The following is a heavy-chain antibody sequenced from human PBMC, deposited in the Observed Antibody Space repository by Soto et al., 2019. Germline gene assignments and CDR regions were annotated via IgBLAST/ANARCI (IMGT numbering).Heavy chain of an antibody. CDR3: ARSVRPLSWFAP. CDR2: IGGSGTTI. Sequence: GGSLRLSCAASGFAFSSYSMNWVRQTPGKGLEWVCGIGGSGTTIYCADSVKGRFTISRDNFGNTMYLQMNSVRVEDTAVYYCARSVRPLSWFAPWCQGTRVTVSS. CDR1: GFAFSSYS. J-gene: IGHJ5*02. D-gene: IGHD3-10*01. V-gene: IGHV3-48*01.